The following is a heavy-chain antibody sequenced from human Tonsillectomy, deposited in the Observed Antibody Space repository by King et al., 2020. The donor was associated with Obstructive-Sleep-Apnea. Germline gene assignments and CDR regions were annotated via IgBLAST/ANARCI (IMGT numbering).Heavy chain of an antibody. CDR3: ARGTRSWDH. Sequence: VQLVESGAEVKKPGASGKVSCNASGYTFTSYDTNYVRQATGQGLYWIEWMNPNKGNTSYAQKFQGRVTMTRNNSISTAYMELSSLRSEDTAVYYCARGTRSWDHWGQGTLVTVSS. CDR2: MNPNKGNT. J-gene: IGHJ4*02. CDR1: GYTFTSYD. D-gene: IGHD3-10*01. V-gene: IGHV1-8*01.